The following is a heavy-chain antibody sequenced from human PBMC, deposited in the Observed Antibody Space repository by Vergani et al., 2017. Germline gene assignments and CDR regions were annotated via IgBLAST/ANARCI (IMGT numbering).Heavy chain of an antibody. Sequence: QLVQSGAEVKKPEASVKVSCKASGYTFTSSAMQWVRQARGQRLEWIGWIVVGSGNTNYAQKFQERVTITRDMSTSTAYMELSSLRSEDTAVYYCAAATSTGVGFDYWGQGTLVTVSS. CDR2: IVVGSGNT. J-gene: IGHJ4*02. V-gene: IGHV1-58*02. CDR3: AAATSTGVGFDY. CDR1: GYTFTSSA. D-gene: IGHD2/OR15-2a*01.